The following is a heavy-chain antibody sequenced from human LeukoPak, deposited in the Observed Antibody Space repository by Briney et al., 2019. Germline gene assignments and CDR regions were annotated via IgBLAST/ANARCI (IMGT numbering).Heavy chain of an antibody. V-gene: IGHV3-7*03. CDR3: ARGGFYYDSSGYYRIDY. J-gene: IGHJ4*02. CDR2: IKQDGSEK. D-gene: IGHD3-22*01. Sequence: GGSLRLSCAASGFTFSSYWMSWVRQAPGKGLEWVANIKQDGSEKYYVDSVKGRFTISRDNAKNSLYLQMNSLRAEDTAVYYCARGGFYYDSSGYYRIDYWGQGTLVTVSS. CDR1: GFTFSSYW.